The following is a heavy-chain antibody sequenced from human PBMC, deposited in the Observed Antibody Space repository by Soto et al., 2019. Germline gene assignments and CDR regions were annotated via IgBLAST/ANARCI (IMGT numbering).Heavy chain of an antibody. V-gene: IGHV3-9*01. CDR2: IGWDSGSI. J-gene: IGHJ4*02. Sequence: EVRLVESGGGLVQRGRCLRLSCAPSGFTFDDYAMHWVREAPGNGLEWVLGIGWDSGSIGYVVSVKGRFTISRDNAKNTLSLQMDSLRAEDTALYYCAKDITPDGDYDSRCFDSWGQGTLVSVSS. D-gene: IGHD4-17*01. CDR3: AKDITPDGDYDSRCFDS. CDR1: GFTFDDYA.